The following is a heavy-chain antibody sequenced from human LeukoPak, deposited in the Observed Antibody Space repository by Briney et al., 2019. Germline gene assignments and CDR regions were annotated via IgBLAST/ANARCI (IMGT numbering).Heavy chain of an antibody. J-gene: IGHJ4*02. CDR2: IYYSGST. Sequence: SETLSLTCTVSGGSISSYYWSWVRQPPGKGLGWVGYIYYSGSTNYNPSLKSRVTIPVDTSKNQFSLKLSSVTAADTAVYYCARTYYYDSSGYYENLLFDYWGQGTLVTVSS. CDR1: GGSISSYY. V-gene: IGHV4-59*01. D-gene: IGHD3-22*01. CDR3: ARTYYYDSSGYYENLLFDY.